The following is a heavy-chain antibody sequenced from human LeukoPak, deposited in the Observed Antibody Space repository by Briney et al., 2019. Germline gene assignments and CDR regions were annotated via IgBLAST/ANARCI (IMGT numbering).Heavy chain of an antibody. CDR2: ISGSGGST. CDR3: AKAMPPGEWELPRYYFDY. D-gene: IGHD1-26*01. J-gene: IGHJ4*02. Sequence: PGGSLRLSCAASGFTFSSYAMSWVRQAPGKGLEWVSAISGSGGSTYYADSVKGRFTISRDNSKNTLYLQMNSLRAEDTAVYYCAKAMPPGEWELPRYYFDYWGQGTLVTVSS. CDR1: GFTFSSYA. V-gene: IGHV3-23*01.